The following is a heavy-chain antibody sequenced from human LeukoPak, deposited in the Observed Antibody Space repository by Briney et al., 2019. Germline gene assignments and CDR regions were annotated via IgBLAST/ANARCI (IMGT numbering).Heavy chain of an antibody. Sequence: GRSLRLSCAASGFPFSSYGMDWVRQAPGRGLEWVAIISYDGSKKYYADSVKGRFTISRDNSKNTLYLQLNSLGPEDTAVYYCARAPWFGEFDYWGQGTLVTVSS. D-gene: IGHD3-10*01. CDR3: ARAPWFGEFDY. CDR1: GFPFSSYG. V-gene: IGHV3-30*03. J-gene: IGHJ4*02. CDR2: ISYDGSKK.